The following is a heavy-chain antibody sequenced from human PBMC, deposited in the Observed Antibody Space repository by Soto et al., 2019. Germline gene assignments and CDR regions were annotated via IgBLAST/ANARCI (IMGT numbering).Heavy chain of an antibody. CDR2: ISYDGSNQ. Sequence: QVQVVESGGGVVQPGGSLRLSCEASEFTFSSYPMHWVRQAPGKGLEWVTLISYDGSNQYYADSVKGRFTISRDNSKDTLYLQMHSLTSDDTAFYFCARGPITQTSFIDHWGQGTLVTVSS. D-gene: IGHD1-20*01. J-gene: IGHJ4*02. CDR1: EFTFSSYP. CDR3: ARGPITQTSFIDH. V-gene: IGHV3-30-3*01.